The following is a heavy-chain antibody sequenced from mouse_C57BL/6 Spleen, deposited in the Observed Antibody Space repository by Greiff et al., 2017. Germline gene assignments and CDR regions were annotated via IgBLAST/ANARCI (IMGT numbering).Heavy chain of an antibody. V-gene: IGHV1-81*01. CDR2: IYPRSGNT. J-gene: IGHJ2*01. CDR3: ARRPLLGDNPLFDY. D-gene: IGHD4-1*01. CDR1: GYTFTSYG. Sequence: VQLQQSGAELARPGASVKLSCKASGYTFTSYGISWVKQRTGQGLEWIGEIYPRSGNTYYNEKFKGKATLTADKSSSTAYMELRSLTSEDSAVYFCARRPLLGDNPLFDYWGQGTTLTVSS.